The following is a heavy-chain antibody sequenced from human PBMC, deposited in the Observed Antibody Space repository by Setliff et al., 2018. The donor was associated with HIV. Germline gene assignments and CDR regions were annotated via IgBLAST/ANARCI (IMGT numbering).Heavy chain of an antibody. CDR3: ARGIAAAEGYFDY. Sequence: SETLSLTCTVSGGSISSGGYYWSWIRQHPGKGLEWIGYIYHSGITYYNPSLKSRVTISLDTSKNQFSLKLSSVTAADTAVYYCARGIAAAEGYFDYWGQGILVTVSS. CDR1: GGSISSGGYY. D-gene: IGHD6-13*01. V-gene: IGHV4-31*03. CDR2: IYHSGIT. J-gene: IGHJ4*02.